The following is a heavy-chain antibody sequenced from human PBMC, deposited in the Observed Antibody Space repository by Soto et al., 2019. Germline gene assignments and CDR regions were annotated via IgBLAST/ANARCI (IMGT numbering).Heavy chain of an antibody. V-gene: IGHV4-59*12. CDR3: ARGRKWLRLFTLDY. Sequence: PSDTLSLTCTVSGGSFNPNYWSWIRQPPGKGLEWVGYIYYGGTTSYNPSLKSRVTISLETSKSQFSLRLTSVTAADTAVYYCARGRKWLRLFTLDYWGQGTLVTVSS. J-gene: IGHJ4*02. D-gene: IGHD5-12*01. CDR1: GGSFNPNY. CDR2: IYYGGTT.